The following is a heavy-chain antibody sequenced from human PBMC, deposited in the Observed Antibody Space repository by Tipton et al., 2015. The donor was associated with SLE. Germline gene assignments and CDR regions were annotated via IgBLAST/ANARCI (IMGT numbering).Heavy chain of an antibody. Sequence: QSGAEVKKPGASVKVSCKASGYTFTSYDINWVRQATGQGLEWMGWMNPNSGNTGYAQKFQGRVTMTRNTSVSTAYMELSSLRSEDTAVYYCASRVAVAGSIDYWGQGTLVTVSS. CDR3: ASRVAVAGSIDY. J-gene: IGHJ4*02. CDR2: MNPNSGNT. D-gene: IGHD6-19*01. V-gene: IGHV1-8*02. CDR1: GYTFTSYD.